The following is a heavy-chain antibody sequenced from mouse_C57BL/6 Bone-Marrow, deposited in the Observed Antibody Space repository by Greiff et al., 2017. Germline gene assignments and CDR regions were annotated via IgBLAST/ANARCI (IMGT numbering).Heavy chain of an antibody. J-gene: IGHJ1*03. V-gene: IGHV1-7*01. CDR1: GYTFTSYW. CDR2: INPSSGYT. CDR3: ARSYYSNYVYWYFDV. D-gene: IGHD2-5*01. Sequence: VQLQQSGAELAKPGASVKLSCKASGYTFTSYWMHWVKQRPGQGLEWIGYINPSSGYTKYNQKFKDKATMTADKSSSTAYMQLSSLTYEDSAVYYCARSYYSNYVYWYFDVWGTGTTVTVSS.